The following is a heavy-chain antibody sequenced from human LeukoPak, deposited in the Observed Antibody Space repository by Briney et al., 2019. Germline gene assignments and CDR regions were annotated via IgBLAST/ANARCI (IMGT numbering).Heavy chain of an antibody. V-gene: IGHV4-34*01. CDR2: INRSGST. D-gene: IGHD3-10*01. CDR3: ARGQGGSYSTFLYYMDD. CDR1: GGSFSGYY. Sequence: SETLSLTCAVYGGSFSGYYWSWIRQPPEKGLEWIGEINRSGSTNYNASLKSRVTISVDTSKNQFSLKLSSVTAADTAVYYCARGQGGSYSTFLYYMDDWGKGTTVTVSS. J-gene: IGHJ6*03.